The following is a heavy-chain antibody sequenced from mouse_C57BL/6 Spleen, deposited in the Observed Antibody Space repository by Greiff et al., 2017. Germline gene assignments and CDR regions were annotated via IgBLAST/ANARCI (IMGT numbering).Heavy chain of an antibody. V-gene: IGHV1-82*01. CDR1: GYAFSSSW. D-gene: IGHD2-5*01. J-gene: IGHJ4*01. Sequence: QVQLQQSGPELVKPGASVKISCKASGYAFSSSWMNWVKQRPGKGLEWIGRIYPGDGDTNYNGKFKGKATLTADKSSSTAYMQRSSLTAEDSAVYFGARTYYSNILYAMDDWGQGTSVTVSS. CDR2: IYPGDGDT. CDR3: ARTYYSNILYAMDD.